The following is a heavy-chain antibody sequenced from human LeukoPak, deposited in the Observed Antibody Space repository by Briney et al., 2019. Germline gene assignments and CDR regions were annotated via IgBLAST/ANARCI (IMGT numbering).Heavy chain of an antibody. V-gene: IGHV4-59*01. CDR3: AGGGWGGYYDNSGYYFPGGFDY. J-gene: IGHJ4*02. CDR1: GGSISSYY. CDR2: IYYSGST. Sequence: SETLSLTCTVSGGSISSYYWSWIRQPPGKGLEWIGYIYYSGSTNYNPSLKSRVTISVHTSKNQFSLKLSSVTAADTAVYYCAGGGWGGYYDNSGYYFPGGFDYWGQGTLVTVSS. D-gene: IGHD3-22*01.